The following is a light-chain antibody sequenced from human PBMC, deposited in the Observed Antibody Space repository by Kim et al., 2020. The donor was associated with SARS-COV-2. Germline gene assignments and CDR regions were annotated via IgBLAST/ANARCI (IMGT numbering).Light chain of an antibody. Sequence: GKPVTISCTGSRGSIASNYVQWYQQRPGSAPTTVIYEDNQRPSGVPDRFSGSIDSSSNSASLTISGLKTEDEADYYCQSYDSSNQVFGGGTQLTVL. CDR3: QSYDSSNQV. CDR1: RGSIASNY. J-gene: IGLJ2*01. CDR2: EDN. V-gene: IGLV6-57*02.